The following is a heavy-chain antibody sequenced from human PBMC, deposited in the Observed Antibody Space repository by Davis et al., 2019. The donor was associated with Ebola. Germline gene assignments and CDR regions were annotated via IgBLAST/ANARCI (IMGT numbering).Heavy chain of an antibody. J-gene: IGHJ4*02. D-gene: IGHD3-22*01. V-gene: IGHV3-33*01. Sequence: GGSLRLSCAASGFTFSSYGMHWVRQAPGKGLEWVAVIWYDGSNKYYADSVKGRFTISRDNSKNTLYLQMNSLRAEDTAVYYCASDPYDSSCYIGYYFDYWGQGTVVTVSS. CDR2: IWYDGSNK. CDR3: ASDPYDSSCYIGYYFDY. CDR1: GFTFSSYG.